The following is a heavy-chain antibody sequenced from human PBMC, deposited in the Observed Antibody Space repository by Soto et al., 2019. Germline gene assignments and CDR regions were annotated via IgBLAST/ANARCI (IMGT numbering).Heavy chain of an antibody. D-gene: IGHD4-4*01. CDR3: AREPVMTTVTMVRFFFKYNWFDP. CDR2: INHSGST. J-gene: IGHJ5*02. Sequence: SETLSLTCAVYGGSFSGYYWSWIRQPPGKGLEWIGEINHSGSTNYNPSLKSRVTISVDTSKNQFSLKLSSVTAADTAVYYCAREPVMTTVTMVRFFFKYNWFDPWGQGTLVTVSS. CDR1: GGSFSGYY. V-gene: IGHV4-34*01.